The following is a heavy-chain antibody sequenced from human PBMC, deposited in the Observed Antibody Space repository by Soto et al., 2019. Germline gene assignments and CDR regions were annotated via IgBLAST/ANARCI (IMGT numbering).Heavy chain of an antibody. CDR1: GFTVSSNY. CDR2: IYSGGST. D-gene: IGHD5-12*01. J-gene: IGHJ4*02. V-gene: IGHV3-66*01. Sequence: EVLLVESGGGLVQPGGSLRLSCAASGFTVSSNYMSWVRQAPGKGLEWVSVIYSGGSTYYADSVKGRFTISRDNSKNKLYLQTNRLRAEDTAVYYCARDRGLPSLFDYWGQGTLVTVSS. CDR3: ARDRGLPSLFDY.